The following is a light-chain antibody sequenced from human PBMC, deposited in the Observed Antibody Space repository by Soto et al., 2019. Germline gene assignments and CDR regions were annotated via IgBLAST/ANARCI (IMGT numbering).Light chain of an antibody. Sequence: QSVLTQPPSASGTPGQRVTISCSGSSSNIGSNYVCWYQLLPGTAPKLLIYRNNQRPSGVPDRFSGSKSGTSASLAISGLRSEDEADYYCAAWVDSLSGHVVFGGGTKLTVL. CDR2: RNN. J-gene: IGLJ2*01. CDR3: AAWVDSLSGHVV. V-gene: IGLV1-47*01. CDR1: SSNIGSNY.